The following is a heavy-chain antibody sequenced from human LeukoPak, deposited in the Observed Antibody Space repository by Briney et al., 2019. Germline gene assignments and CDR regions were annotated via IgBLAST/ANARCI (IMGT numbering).Heavy chain of an antibody. V-gene: IGHV4-59*08. D-gene: IGHD6-19*01. Sequence: SETLSLTCTVSGGSISSYYWSWIRQPPGQGLEWIVYIYYSESTNYNTSLKSRVTISVDTSNNQFSLKLSSVTAADTAVYYCAVVSSFGWEDYWGQGTLVTVSS. CDR3: AVVSSFGWEDY. J-gene: IGHJ4*02. CDR1: GGSISSYY. CDR2: IYYSEST.